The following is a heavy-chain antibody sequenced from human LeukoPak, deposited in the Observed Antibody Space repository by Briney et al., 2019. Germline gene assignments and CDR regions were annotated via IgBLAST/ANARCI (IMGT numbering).Heavy chain of an antibody. Sequence: ASVKVSCKASGYTFTTYAMNWVRQAPGQGLEWMGWIDTNTGNPTYAQGFTGRFVFSLDTSVSTAYLQISSLKTEDTAVYYCARGGLRDSSGWSNWYLDLWGRGTLVTVSS. D-gene: IGHD3-22*01. V-gene: IGHV7-4-1*02. CDR1: GYTFTTYA. J-gene: IGHJ2*01. CDR2: IDTNTGNP. CDR3: ARGGLRDSSGWSNWYLDL.